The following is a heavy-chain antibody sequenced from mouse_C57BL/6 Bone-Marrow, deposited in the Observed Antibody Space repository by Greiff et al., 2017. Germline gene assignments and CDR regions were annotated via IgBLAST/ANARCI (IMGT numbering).Heavy chain of an antibody. Sequence: VHVKQSGPELVKPGASVKISCKASGYSFTDYNMNWVKQSNGKSLEWIGVINPNYGTTSYNQKFKGKATLTVDQSSSTASMHLNSLTSEDSAVYYCALANWVMFAYWGQGTLVTVSA. D-gene: IGHD4-1*01. V-gene: IGHV1-39*01. J-gene: IGHJ3*01. CDR2: INPNYGTT. CDR1: GYSFTDYN. CDR3: ALANWVMFAY.